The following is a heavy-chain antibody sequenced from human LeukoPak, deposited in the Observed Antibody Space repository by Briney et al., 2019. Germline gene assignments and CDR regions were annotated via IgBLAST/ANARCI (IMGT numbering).Heavy chain of an antibody. V-gene: IGHV2-5*01. Sequence: SGPTLLKPRHAPALSFTYSGFSFGRIGVGVRWGRQSPVKALDWRTVFFWTDDKRYSPSLVGRLTINKDTSKKQVVLTMTNMDPVDTGTYYCAHLKDNHEDDFFYMDVWGKGTTVIVSS. CDR3: AHLKDNHEDDFFYMDV. CDR2: FFWTDDK. D-gene: IGHD5-24*01. J-gene: IGHJ6*03. CDR1: GFSFGRIGVG.